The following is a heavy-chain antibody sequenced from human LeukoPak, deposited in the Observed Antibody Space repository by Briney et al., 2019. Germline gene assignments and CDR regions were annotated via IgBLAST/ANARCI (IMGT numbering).Heavy chain of an antibody. CDR2: ISAYNNNT. CDR1: GYTFSNYG. CDR3: ARVYCTNGVCYHP. V-gene: IGHV1-18*01. D-gene: IGHD2-8*01. Sequence: ASVKVSCKTSGYTFSNYGVSWVRQAPGQGLEWMGWISAYNNNTNYAQKFQGRLTMTTDTSTSTAYMELRSLRSDDTAVYYCARVYCTNGVCYHPWGQGTLVTVSS. J-gene: IGHJ5*02.